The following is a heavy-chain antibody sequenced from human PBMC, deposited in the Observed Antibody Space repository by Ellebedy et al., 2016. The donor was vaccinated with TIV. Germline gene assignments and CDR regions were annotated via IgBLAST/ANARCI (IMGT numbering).Heavy chain of an antibody. D-gene: IGHD1-1*01. V-gene: IGHV4-59*01. CDR2: IYYSGST. CDR3: ARETGTTVDY. CDR1: GGSISSYY. Sequence: SETLSLXXTVSGGSISSYYWSWIRQPPGKGLEWIGYIYYSGSTNYNPSLKSRVTISVDTSKNQFSLKLSSVTAADTAVYYCARETGTTVDYWGQGTLVTVSS. J-gene: IGHJ4*02.